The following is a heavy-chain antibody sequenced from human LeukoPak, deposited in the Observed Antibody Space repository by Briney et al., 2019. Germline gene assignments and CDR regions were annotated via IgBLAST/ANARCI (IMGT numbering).Heavy chain of an antibody. CDR2: IEPAGSAT. Sequence: GGSLRLSCGASGFAFSSYWMTWLRQAPGKGLEFVANIEPAGSATYYVDSVKGRFTISRDNAKNLLYLQMNSLRAEDSAVYHCGRFGYVAAVDSWGPGALVSVSS. CDR3: GRFGYVAAVDS. CDR1: GFAFSSYW. J-gene: IGHJ4*02. D-gene: IGHD2-15*01. V-gene: IGHV3-7*01.